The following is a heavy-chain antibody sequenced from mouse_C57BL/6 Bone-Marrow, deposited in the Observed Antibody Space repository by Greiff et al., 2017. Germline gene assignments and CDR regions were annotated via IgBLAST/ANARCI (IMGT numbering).Heavy chain of an antibody. CDR3: ARQGVYYGMDY. Sequence: EVKVVESGGGLVKPGGSLKLSCAASGFTFSSYAMSWVRQTPEKRLEWVATISDGGSYTYYPDNVKGRFTISRDNAKNNLYLQMSHLKSEDTAMYYCARQGVYYGMDYWGQGTSVTVSS. CDR2: ISDGGSYT. J-gene: IGHJ4*01. CDR1: GFTFSSYA. V-gene: IGHV5-4*03.